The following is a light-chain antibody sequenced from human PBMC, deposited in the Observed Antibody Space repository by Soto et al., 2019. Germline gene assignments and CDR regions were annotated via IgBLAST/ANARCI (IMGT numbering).Light chain of an antibody. V-gene: IGKV1-39*01. CDR3: QQGSTTPIT. J-gene: IGKJ5*01. CDR2: SAF. CDR1: QNIGSF. Sequence: HITQSASTLSSSIGDRVTITCRASQNIGSFLNWYQQKPGEAPRLLVYSAFRIQSGVPSRFNASGSGTDFTLSISSLQPEDFSTYYCQQGSTTPITFGLGTRLEIK.